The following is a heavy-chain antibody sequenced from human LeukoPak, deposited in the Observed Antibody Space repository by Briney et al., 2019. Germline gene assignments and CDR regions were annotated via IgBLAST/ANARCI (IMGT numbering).Heavy chain of an antibody. D-gene: IGHD1-26*01. CDR2: VYHSGST. V-gene: IGHV4-59*01. CDR3: ERTYYDVTDSDAFDI. Sequence: PSETLSLTCTVSGGSINSYYWSWIRQPPGKGLEWIGYVYHSGSTNYNPSLKSRVTISVDTSKKYFSLKMNSMTAAETAVYSCERTYYDVTDSDAFDIWGQGTMVTVSS. J-gene: IGHJ3*02. CDR1: GGSINSYY.